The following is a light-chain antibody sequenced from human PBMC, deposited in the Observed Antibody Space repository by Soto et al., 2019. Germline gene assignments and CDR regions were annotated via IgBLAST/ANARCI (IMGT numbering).Light chain of an antibody. CDR3: CSYAGSYTRV. J-gene: IGLJ3*02. CDR1: SSDVGGYNY. CDR2: DVS. V-gene: IGLV2-11*01. Sequence: QPVLTQPRSVSGSPGQSVTISCTGTSSDVGGYNYVSWYQQHPGKAPKLMIYDVSKRPSGVPDCFSGSKSDNTASLTISGLQAEDEADYYCCSYAGSYTRVFGGGTKLTVL.